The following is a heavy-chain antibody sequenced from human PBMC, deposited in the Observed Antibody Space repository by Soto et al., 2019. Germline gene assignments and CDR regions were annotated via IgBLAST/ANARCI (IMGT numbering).Heavy chain of an antibody. J-gene: IGHJ4*01. CDR1: GGSFSTYA. CDR2: ITPIFGTP. Sequence: SSVKVSCKASGGSFSTYAFNWLRQAPGQGLEWLGAITPIFGTPNYAQKFQGRVTISADDSTSKLYLELRSLKYDDTAIYYCASAAASGLFWGQGSLVTVSS. D-gene: IGHD6-13*01. V-gene: IGHV1-69*13. CDR3: ASAAASGLF.